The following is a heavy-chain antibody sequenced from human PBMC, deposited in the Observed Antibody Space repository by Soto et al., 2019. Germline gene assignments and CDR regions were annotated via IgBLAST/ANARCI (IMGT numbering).Heavy chain of an antibody. V-gene: IGHV3-53*04. CDR1: GFTVSSNY. J-gene: IGHJ3*02. CDR3: ARVKEVGGHDAFDI. Sequence: GGSLRLSCTASGFTVSSNYMSWVRQAPGKGLEWVSVIYSGGSTYYADSVKGRFTISRHNSKNTLYLQMNSLRAEDTAVYYCARVKEVGGHDAFDIWGQGTMVTVSS. D-gene: IGHD1-26*01. CDR2: IYSGGST.